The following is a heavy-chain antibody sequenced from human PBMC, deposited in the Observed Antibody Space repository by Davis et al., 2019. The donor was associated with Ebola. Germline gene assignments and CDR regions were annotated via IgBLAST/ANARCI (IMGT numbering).Heavy chain of an antibody. CDR2: ISSSCSTI. CDR1: GGSFSGYY. V-gene: IGHV3-11*01. D-gene: IGHD4-17*01. J-gene: IGHJ6*02. CDR3: AGSSTVTTFYYYGMDV. Sequence: PSETLSLTCAVYGGSFSGYYMSWIRQAPGKGLEWVSYISSSCSTIYYADSVKGRFTISRDNAKNSLYLQMNSLRAEDTAVYYCAGSSTVTTFYYYGMDVWGQGTTVTVSS.